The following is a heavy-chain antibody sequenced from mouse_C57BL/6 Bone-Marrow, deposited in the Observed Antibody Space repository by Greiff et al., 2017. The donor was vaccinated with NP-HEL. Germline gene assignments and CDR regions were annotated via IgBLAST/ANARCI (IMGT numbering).Heavy chain of an antibody. D-gene: IGHD1-1*01. J-gene: IGHJ3*01. CDR3: ARSWGTTVVGGPAY. V-gene: IGHV1-81*01. CDR2: IYPRSGNT. Sequence: QVQLKESGAELARPGASVKLSCKASGYTFTSYGISWVKQRTGQGLEWIGEIYPRSGNTYYNEKFKGKATLTADKSSSTAYMELRSLTSEDSAVYFCARSWGTTVVGGPAYWGQGTLVTVSA. CDR1: GYTFTSYG.